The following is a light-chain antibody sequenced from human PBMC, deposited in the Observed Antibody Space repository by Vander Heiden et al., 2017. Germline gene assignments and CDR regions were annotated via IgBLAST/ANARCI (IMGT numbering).Light chain of an antibody. Sequence: EIVLTQSPGTLSLSPGERATLSCRASQGVTSRFLAWYQQKSGQAPRLLIYRASSRATGVPDRFSGSGSGTDYTLTISRLEPEDFGVYYCQQYGSSSSTFGQGTKVEIK. CDR1: QGVTSRF. CDR3: QQYGSSSST. V-gene: IGKV3-20*01. CDR2: RAS. J-gene: IGKJ1*01.